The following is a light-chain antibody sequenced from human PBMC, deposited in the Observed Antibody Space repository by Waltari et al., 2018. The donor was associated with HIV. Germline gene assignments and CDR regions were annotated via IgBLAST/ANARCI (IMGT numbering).Light chain of an antibody. J-gene: IGLJ2*01. CDR2: EES. CDR1: ALPKKY. V-gene: IGLV3-10*01. Sequence: SYELTQPPSVSVSPGQTARITCSGDALPKKYAYWYQQKSGQAPVLVIYEESKRPSGIPERFSGSSSGTMATVTISGAQAEDEADYYCYSTDSSGNHSWVFGGGTKLTVL. CDR3: YSTDSSGNHSWV.